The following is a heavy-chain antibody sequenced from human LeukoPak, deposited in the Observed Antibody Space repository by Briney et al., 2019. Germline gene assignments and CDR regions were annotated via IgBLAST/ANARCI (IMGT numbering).Heavy chain of an antibody. V-gene: IGHV3-11*01. CDR2: ISNSGSTI. Sequence: GGSLRLSCAASGFTFSDFYMTRIRQAPGKGLEWISHISNSGSTIHYADSLKGRFTISRDNAKNSLYLQLNSLRAEDTAVYYCARSADSSGYFREIPLYYFDYWGQGTLVTVSS. CDR1: GFTFSDFY. D-gene: IGHD3-22*01. J-gene: IGHJ4*02. CDR3: ARSADSSGYFREIPLYYFDY.